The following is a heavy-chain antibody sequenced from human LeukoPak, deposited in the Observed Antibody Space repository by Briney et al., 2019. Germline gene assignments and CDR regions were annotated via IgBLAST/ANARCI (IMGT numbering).Heavy chain of an antibody. V-gene: IGHV4-39*01. D-gene: IGHD3-10*01. Sequence: SETLSLTCTVSGDSISSSNYYWGWICQPPGKGLEWIGNIHYSGSTYYNPSLKSRVTISVDTSKNQFSLKLSSVTAADTAVYYCARRGWMVGYYFDYWGQGTLVTVSS. CDR3: ARRGWMVGYYFDY. CDR1: GDSISSSNYY. J-gene: IGHJ4*02. CDR2: IHYSGST.